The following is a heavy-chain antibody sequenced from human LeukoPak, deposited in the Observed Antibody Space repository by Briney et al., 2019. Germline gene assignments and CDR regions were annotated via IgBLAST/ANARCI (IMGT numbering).Heavy chain of an antibody. J-gene: IGHJ2*01. CDR3: ARRGSRSSGWAWYFDL. CDR1: GFTFSSYS. CDR2: ISSSSSYI. V-gene: IGHV3-21*01. Sequence: GGSLRLSCAASGFTFSSYSMNWVRQAPGKGLEWVSSISSSSSYIYYADSVKGRFTISRDNAKNSLYLQMNSLRAEGTAVYYCARRGSRSSGWAWYFDLWGRGTLVTVSS. D-gene: IGHD6-19*01.